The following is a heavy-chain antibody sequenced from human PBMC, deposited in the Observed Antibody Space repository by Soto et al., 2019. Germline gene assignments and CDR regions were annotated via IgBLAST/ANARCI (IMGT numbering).Heavy chain of an antibody. V-gene: IGHV3-7*01. CDR1: GFTFSSYW. CDR2: IKQDGSEK. CDR3: ARVVGATQMDFDY. Sequence: EVQLVESGGGLVQPGESLRLSCEASGFTFSSYWMTWVRQAPGKGLEWVANIKQDGSEKYYVDSVRGRFTMSRDNAKNSLYLQMNSLRAEDTAVYYCARVVGATQMDFDYWGQGTLVTVSS. J-gene: IGHJ4*02. D-gene: IGHD1-26*01.